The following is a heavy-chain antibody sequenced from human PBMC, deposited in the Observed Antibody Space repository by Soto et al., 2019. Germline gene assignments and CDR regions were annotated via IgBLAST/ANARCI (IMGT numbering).Heavy chain of an antibody. CDR2: VYYSGST. CDR3: GRLEGLAAISYYFDY. CDR1: WGKGVDIGCC. J-gene: IGHJ4*02. Sequence: LQTMSVPCSVAWGKGVDIGCCRIRINKPPGKGLEWIGSVYYSGSTYYNPSLESRVTISVDRSKNQFSLKLMSLSAADTAVYYCGRLEGLAAISYYFDYWGQGALVTVSS. D-gene: IGHD3-9*01. V-gene: IGHV4-39*01.